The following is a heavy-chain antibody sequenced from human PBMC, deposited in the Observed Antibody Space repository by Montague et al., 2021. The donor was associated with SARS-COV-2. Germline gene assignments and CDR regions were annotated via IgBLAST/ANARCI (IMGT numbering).Heavy chain of an antibody. V-gene: IGHV4-59*01. Sequence: SETLSRTGTVSGDSISHYYGGWIRQPPGRGLEWIAHCSNNWDTRYSPSLKSRVTISTDTSKNQFSLMMASVTGADTAVYFCSRAPPYYGFDPWGQGTLVTVSS. J-gene: IGHJ5*02. CDR3: SRAPPYYGFDP. CDR2: CSNNWDT. CDR1: GDSISHYY. D-gene: IGHD3-3*01.